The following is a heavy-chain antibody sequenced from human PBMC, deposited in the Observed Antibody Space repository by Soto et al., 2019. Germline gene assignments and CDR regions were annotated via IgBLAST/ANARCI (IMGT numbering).Heavy chain of an antibody. Sequence: GGSLRLSCAASGFTFSSYGMHWVRQAPGKGLEWVAVISYDGSNKYYADSVKGRFTISRDNSKNTLYLQMNSLRAEDTAVYYCAKDHAAVAGRVYYYYYGMDVWGQGTTVTVSS. J-gene: IGHJ6*02. CDR2: ISYDGSNK. CDR3: AKDHAAVAGRVYYYYYGMDV. CDR1: GFTFSSYG. V-gene: IGHV3-30*18. D-gene: IGHD6-19*01.